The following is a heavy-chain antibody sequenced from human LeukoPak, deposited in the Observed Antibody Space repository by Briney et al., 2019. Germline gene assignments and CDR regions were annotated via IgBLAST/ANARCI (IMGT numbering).Heavy chain of an antibody. D-gene: IGHD2-15*01. CDR3: ARVWGYCSGGSCYSVYYYMDV. CDR2: SSAYNGNT. V-gene: IGHV1-18*01. Sequence: GASVKVSCKASGYTFTSYGISWLRQAPGQGLEGMGWSSAYNGNTNYAQKLQGRVTMTTDTSTSTAYMELRSLRSDDTAVYYCARVWGYCSGGSCYSVYYYMDVWGKGTTVTVSS. J-gene: IGHJ6*03. CDR1: GYTFTSYG.